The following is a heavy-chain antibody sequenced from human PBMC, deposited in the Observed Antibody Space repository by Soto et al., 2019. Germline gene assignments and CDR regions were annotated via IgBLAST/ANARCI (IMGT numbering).Heavy chain of an antibody. CDR3: ARDPSVLRYFDWLFDY. CDR1: GFTFSSYG. Sequence: QVQLVESGGGVVQPGRSLRLSCAESGFTFSSYGMHWVRQAPGKGLEWVAVIWYDGSNKYYADSVKGRFTISRDNSKNTLYLKMNSLRAEDTAVYYCARDPSVLRYFDWLFDYWGQGTLVTVSS. J-gene: IGHJ4*02. V-gene: IGHV3-33*01. CDR2: IWYDGSNK. D-gene: IGHD3-9*01.